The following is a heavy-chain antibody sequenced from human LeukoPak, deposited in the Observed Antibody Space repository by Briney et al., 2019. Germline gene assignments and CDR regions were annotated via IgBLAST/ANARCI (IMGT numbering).Heavy chain of an antibody. D-gene: IGHD1-1*01. CDR1: GFTFSSYW. Sequence: PGGSLRLSCAASGFTFSSYWMHWVRQAPGKGLVRVSRINSDGSRTYYADSVKGRFTISRDNSKNTLYLQMNSLRAEDTAVYYCAGKNGDSRPYYYYYYMDVWGKGTTVTISS. V-gene: IGHV3-74*01. CDR2: INSDGSRT. CDR3: AGKNGDSRPYYYYYYMDV. J-gene: IGHJ6*03.